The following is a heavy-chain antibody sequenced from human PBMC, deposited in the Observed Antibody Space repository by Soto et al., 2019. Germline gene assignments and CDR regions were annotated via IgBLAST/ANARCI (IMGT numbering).Heavy chain of an antibody. CDR1: GGTFSSYA. CDR2: IIPIFGTA. V-gene: IGHV1-69*06. CDR3: ARDLRDIVVVVAATPPTSYYYSGMDV. J-gene: IGHJ6*02. Sequence: SVKVSCKASGGTFSSYAISWVRQAPGQGLEWMGGIIPIFGTANYAQKFQGRVTITADKSTSTAYMELSSLRSEDTAVYYCARDLRDIVVVVAATPPTSYYYSGMDVWGQGTTVTVSS. D-gene: IGHD2-15*01.